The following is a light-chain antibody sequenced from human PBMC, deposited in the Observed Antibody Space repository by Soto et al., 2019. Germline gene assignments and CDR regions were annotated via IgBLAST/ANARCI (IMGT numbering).Light chain of an antibody. CDR2: DVT. CDR3: CSYTSSTTSV. V-gene: IGLV2-14*01. J-gene: IGLJ1*01. Sequence: QSALTQPASVSGSPGQSITISCTGTSIDVGGYNYVSWYQQHPGKAPKLMIYDVTTRPSGVSNRFSGSKSGNTASLTISGIQAEDEADYYCCSYTSSTTSVFGTGTKVTVL. CDR1: SIDVGGYNY.